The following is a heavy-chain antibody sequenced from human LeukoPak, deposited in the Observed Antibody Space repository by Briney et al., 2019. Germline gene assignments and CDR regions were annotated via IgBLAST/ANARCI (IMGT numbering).Heavy chain of an antibody. Sequence: PGGSLRLSCAASGFTFSSFWMSWVRQAPGKGLEWVANINQDGSGKYFVDSVKGRFTISRDNAKNPLYLQMNSLRAEDTAVYYCARGVSGEPWGQGTLVTVSS. J-gene: IGHJ5*02. D-gene: IGHD1-14*01. CDR3: ARGVSGEP. CDR1: GFTFSSFW. CDR2: INQDGSGK. V-gene: IGHV3-7*01.